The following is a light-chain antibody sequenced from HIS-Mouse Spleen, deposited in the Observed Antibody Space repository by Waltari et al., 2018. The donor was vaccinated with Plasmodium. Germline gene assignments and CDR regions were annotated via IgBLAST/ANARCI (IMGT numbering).Light chain of an antibody. CDR3: QQYNNWSFT. Sequence: EIVLTPSPATLSVSPGERATLSCRASLRVSSNLAWYQQKPGQAPRLLIYGASTRATGIPARFSGSGSGTEFTLTISSLQSEDFAVYYCQQYNNWSFTFGPGTKVDIK. V-gene: IGKV3-15*01. J-gene: IGKJ3*01. CDR2: GAS. CDR1: LRVSSN.